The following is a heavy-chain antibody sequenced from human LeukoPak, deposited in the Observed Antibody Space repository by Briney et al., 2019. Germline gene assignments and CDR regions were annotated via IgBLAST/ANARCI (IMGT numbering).Heavy chain of an antibody. CDR1: GGSISSSSYY. J-gene: IGHJ5*02. D-gene: IGHD6-13*01. CDR3: ATGIAAAGRDVANWFDP. Sequence: SETLSLTCTVSGGSISSSSYYWGWIRQPPGKGLEWIGEINHSGSTNYNPSLKSRVTISVDTSKNQFSLKLSSVTAADTAVYYCATGIAAAGRDVANWFDPWGQGTLVTVCS. CDR2: INHSGST. V-gene: IGHV4-39*07.